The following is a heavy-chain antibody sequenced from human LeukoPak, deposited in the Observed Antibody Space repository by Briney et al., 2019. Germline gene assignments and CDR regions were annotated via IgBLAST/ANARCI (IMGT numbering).Heavy chain of an antibody. CDR2: IYHSGST. V-gene: IGHV4-38-2*02. Sequence: SETLSLTCTVSGYSISSGYYWGWIRQPPGKGLEWIGSIYHSGSTYYNPSLKSRVTISVDTSKNQFSLKLSSVTAADTAVYYCARGRPGSSWSSPTARFDYWGQGTLVTVSS. CDR3: ARGRPGSSWSSPTARFDY. D-gene: IGHD6-13*01. CDR1: GYSISSGYY. J-gene: IGHJ4*02.